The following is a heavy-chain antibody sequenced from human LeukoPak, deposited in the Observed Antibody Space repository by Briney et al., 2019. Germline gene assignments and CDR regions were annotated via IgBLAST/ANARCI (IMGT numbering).Heavy chain of an antibody. Sequence: ASVKVSCKASGYTFTSYYMHWVRQAPGQGLEWMGIINPSGGSTSYAQKFQGRVTMTRDMSTSTVYIELSSLRSEDTAVYYCARAAGIFGVVPRGEEFDPWGQGTLVTVSS. CDR2: INPSGGST. D-gene: IGHD3-3*01. V-gene: IGHV1-46*01. CDR1: GYTFTSYY. J-gene: IGHJ5*02. CDR3: ARAAGIFGVVPRGEEFDP.